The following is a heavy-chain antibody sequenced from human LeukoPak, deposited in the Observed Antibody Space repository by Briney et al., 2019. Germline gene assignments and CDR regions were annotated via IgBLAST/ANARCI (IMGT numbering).Heavy chain of an antibody. CDR1: GGSISSSSYY. V-gene: IGHV4-39*02. CDR2: IYYSGST. Sequence: SETLSLTCTVSGGSISSSSYYWGWIRQPPGKGLEWIGSIYYSGSTYYNPSLKSRVTISVDTSKNQFSLKLSSVTAADTAVYYCARDVLVHAPARAFDIWGQGTMVTVSS. CDR3: ARDVLVHAPARAFDI. D-gene: IGHD6-13*01. J-gene: IGHJ3*02.